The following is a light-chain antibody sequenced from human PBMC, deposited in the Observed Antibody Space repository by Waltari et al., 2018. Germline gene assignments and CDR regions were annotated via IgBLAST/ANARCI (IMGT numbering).Light chain of an antibody. Sequence: SYVVTQSPSVSVAPGETARITGGGDKIGSKSVHWYQQRPGQAPVLVISYDSDRPSGIPQRFSGSNPGNTATLTISWVEAEDEADYYCLVWHSTIDHQGVFGGGTKLTVL. CDR2: YDS. CDR1: KIGSKS. V-gene: IGLV3-21*04. CDR3: LVWHSTIDHQGV. J-gene: IGLJ2*01.